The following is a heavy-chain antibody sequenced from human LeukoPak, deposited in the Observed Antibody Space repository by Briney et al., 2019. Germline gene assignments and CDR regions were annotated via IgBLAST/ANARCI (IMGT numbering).Heavy chain of an antibody. Sequence: ASVKVSCKTSDYTFNNYGINWVRQAPGQGLEWMGWISVYNGNTNYAQKFQGRVTMTTDTSTNTAYMELTSLRSDDTAVYYCAKTDYYDSSEADYWGQGTLVTVSS. D-gene: IGHD3-22*01. CDR1: DYTFNNYG. CDR2: ISVYNGNT. CDR3: AKTDYYDSSEADY. J-gene: IGHJ4*02. V-gene: IGHV1-18*01.